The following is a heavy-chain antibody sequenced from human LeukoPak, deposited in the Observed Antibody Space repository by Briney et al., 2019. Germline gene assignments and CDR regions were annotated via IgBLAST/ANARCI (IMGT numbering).Heavy chain of an antibody. V-gene: IGHV3-7*01. CDR1: GFTFSAYW. D-gene: IGHD2-15*01. J-gene: IGHJ4*02. CDR3: ARGRYCSGGSCHYFDY. CDR2: IKHDGSEK. Sequence: PGGSPRLSCAASGFTFSAYWMTWVRQAPGQGLEWVANIKHDGSEKYYVDSVKGRFTISRDKAKNSLFLQINSLRAEDTAVYYCARGRYCSGGSCHYFDYWGQGTLVTVSS.